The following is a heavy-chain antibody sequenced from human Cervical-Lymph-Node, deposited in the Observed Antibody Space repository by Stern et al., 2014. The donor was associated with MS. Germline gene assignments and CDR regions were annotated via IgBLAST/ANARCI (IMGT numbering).Heavy chain of an antibody. Sequence: VQLVESGAEVKKPGASVKVSCKAPGYTFTTYYMHWVRQAPGQGLEWMGIINPSGASTSYAQKVQGRVTMARGTSTSTVYMELRSLRSEDTAVYYCAREEAVRRLGMMDVWGQGTTVTVSS. CDR2: INPSGAST. CDR1: GYTFTTYY. CDR3: AREEAVRRLGMMDV. V-gene: IGHV1-46*01. J-gene: IGHJ6*02. D-gene: IGHD1-14*01.